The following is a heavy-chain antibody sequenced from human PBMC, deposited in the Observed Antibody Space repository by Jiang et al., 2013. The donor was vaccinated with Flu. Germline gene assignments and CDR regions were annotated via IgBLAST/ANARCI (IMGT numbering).Heavy chain of an antibody. V-gene: IGHV4-59*01. CDR2: VYSSGST. CDR1: GGSISSYY. CDR3: ARAGSVYYYFDY. Sequence: GSGLVKPSETLSLTCSVSGGSISSYYWTWIRQPPGKGLEWIGYVYSSGSTYYNPSLKSRVTISVDTSKNQFSLKMSSVTAADTAVYYCARAGSVYYYFDYWGQGTLVTVSS. J-gene: IGHJ4*02. D-gene: IGHD3-22*01.